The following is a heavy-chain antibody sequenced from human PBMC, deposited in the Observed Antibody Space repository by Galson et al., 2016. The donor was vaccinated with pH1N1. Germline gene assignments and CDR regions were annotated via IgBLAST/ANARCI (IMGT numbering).Heavy chain of an antibody. Sequence: SVKVSCKASGYTFITYAIHWVRQAPGQRLEWMGWINTGDGNAKSSQKFQDRVTITRDTPATTAYLDLRGLRSEDTAVYYCARGGTLSDFWSNDYPYGMDVWGQGTTVTVSS. CDR3: ARGGTLSDFWSNDYPYGMDV. V-gene: IGHV1-3*04. J-gene: IGHJ6*02. CDR2: INTGDGNA. CDR1: GYTFITYA. D-gene: IGHD3-3*01.